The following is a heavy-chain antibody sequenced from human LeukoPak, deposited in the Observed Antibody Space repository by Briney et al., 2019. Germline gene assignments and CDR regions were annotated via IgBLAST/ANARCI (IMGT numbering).Heavy chain of an antibody. D-gene: IGHD2-2*01. CDR2: IKQDGSEK. CDR1: GFTFSNYW. V-gene: IGHV3-7*01. Sequence: PGGSLRLSCAASGFTFSNYWMTWVRQAPGKGLEWVANIKQDGSEKNYVDPVKGRFTISRDSAQNSLYLQMNSLRAEDTAVYYCASTATCSFWGQGTMVTVSS. CDR3: ASTATCSF. J-gene: IGHJ3*01.